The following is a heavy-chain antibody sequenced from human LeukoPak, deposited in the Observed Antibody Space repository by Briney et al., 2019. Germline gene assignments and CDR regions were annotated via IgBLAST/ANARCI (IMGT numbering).Heavy chain of an antibody. CDR1: GDSVSSNSAA. V-gene: IGHV6-1*01. Sequence: SQTLSLTCAISGDSVSSNSAAWNWIRQSPSRGLEWLGRTYYRSKWYNDYAVSVKSRMTINPDTSKNQFSLQLNSVTPEDTAVCYCARDSRLIVGATLFDYWGQGTLVTVSS. CDR3: ARDSRLIVGATLFDY. CDR2: TYYRSKWYN. D-gene: IGHD1-26*01. J-gene: IGHJ4*02.